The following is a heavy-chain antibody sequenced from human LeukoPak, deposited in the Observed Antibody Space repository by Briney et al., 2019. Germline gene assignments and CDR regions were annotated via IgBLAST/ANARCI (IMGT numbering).Heavy chain of an antibody. V-gene: IGHV3-23*01. CDR3: AKRSGVYSDNSGVFDY. CDR2: ISSGGGST. Sequence: PGGSLRLSCAASGFTFTSYSMNWVRQAPGKGLEWVSTISSGGGSTYYADSVKGRFTISRDNSKNTVLLQMDSLRAEDTAIYYCAKRSGVYSDNSGVFDYWGQGSLVTVSS. J-gene: IGHJ4*02. CDR1: GFTFTSYS. D-gene: IGHD4-11*01.